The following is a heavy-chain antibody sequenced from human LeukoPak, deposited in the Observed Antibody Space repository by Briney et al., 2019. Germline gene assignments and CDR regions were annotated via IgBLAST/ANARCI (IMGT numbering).Heavy chain of an antibody. V-gene: IGHV4-39*01. CDR1: GGSFSGYY. CDR3: ARTKYYYDSSGGWFDP. CDR2: IYYSGST. D-gene: IGHD3-22*01. Sequence: SETLSLTCAVYGGSFSGYYWGWIRQPPGKGLEWIGSIYYSGSTYYNPSLNSRVTISVDTSKNQFSQFSLKLSSVTAADTAVYYCARTKYYYDSSGGWFDPWGQGTLVTVSS. J-gene: IGHJ5*02.